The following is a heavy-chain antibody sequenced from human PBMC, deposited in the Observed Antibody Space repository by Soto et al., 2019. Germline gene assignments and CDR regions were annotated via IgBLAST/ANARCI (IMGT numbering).Heavy chain of an antibody. CDR1: GYTFTGYY. D-gene: IGHD3-9*01. Sequence: ASVKVSCKASGYTFTGYYMHWVRQAPGQGLEWMGWINPNSGGTNYAQKFQGWVTMTRDTSIGTAYMELSRLRSDDTAVYYCARAFYSDTYYDILTGYTRASGYGMDVWGQGTTVTV. V-gene: IGHV1-2*04. J-gene: IGHJ6*02. CDR3: ARAFYSDTYYDILTGYTRASGYGMDV. CDR2: INPNSGGT.